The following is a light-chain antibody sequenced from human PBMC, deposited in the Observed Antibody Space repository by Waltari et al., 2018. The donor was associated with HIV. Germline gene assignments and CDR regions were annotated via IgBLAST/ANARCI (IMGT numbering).Light chain of an antibody. CDR2: GNN. J-gene: IGLJ3*02. CDR3: QSYDSSLSGWV. CDR1: SSNIGAGYA. Sequence: QSVLTQPPSVSGAPGQRVTISCTGRSSNIGAGYAAHWYQQLPGTAPKLLIYGNNNRPSGVPDRFSGSKSGTSASLAITGLQAEDEADYYCQSYDSSLSGWVFGGGTKLTVL. V-gene: IGLV1-40*01.